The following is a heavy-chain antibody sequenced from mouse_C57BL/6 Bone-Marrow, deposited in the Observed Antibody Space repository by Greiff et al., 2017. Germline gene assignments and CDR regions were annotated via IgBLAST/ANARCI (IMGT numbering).Heavy chain of an antibody. J-gene: IGHJ3*01. Sequence: VQLQESGAELMKPGASVKLSCKATGYTFTGYWIEWVKQRPGHGLEWIGEILPGSGSTTYNEKFKGKATFTADTSSNTAYMQLSSLTTEDSAIYYCARGAIYYGNLFAYWGQGTLVTVSA. CDR2: ILPGSGST. D-gene: IGHD2-1*01. CDR3: ARGAIYYGNLFAY. CDR1: GYTFTGYW. V-gene: IGHV1-9*01.